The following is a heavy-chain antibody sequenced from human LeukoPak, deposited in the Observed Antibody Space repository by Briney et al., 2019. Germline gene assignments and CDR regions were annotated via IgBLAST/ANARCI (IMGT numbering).Heavy chain of an antibody. Sequence: SETLSLTCAVYGGSFSGYYWSWIRQPPGKGLEWIGEMNHSGSTNYNPSLRSRVTISVDTSKNQFSLKVKSVTAADTAVYYCARVRRSAEWSPNFYYYGMDVWGQGTTVTVSS. CDR2: MNHSGST. CDR3: ARVRRSAEWSPNFYYYGMDV. V-gene: IGHV4-34*01. CDR1: GGSFSGYY. D-gene: IGHD3-3*01. J-gene: IGHJ6*02.